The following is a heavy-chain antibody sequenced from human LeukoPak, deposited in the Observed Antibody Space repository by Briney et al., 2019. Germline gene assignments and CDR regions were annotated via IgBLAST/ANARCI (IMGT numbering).Heavy chain of an antibody. J-gene: IGHJ6*03. D-gene: IGHD3-22*01. CDR1: GFTFNEYA. CDR2: ITADGRTT. V-gene: IGHV3-43*02. Sequence: GGSLRLSCAASGFTFNEYAMHWVRQAPGKALEWVSLITADGRTTYYADSVRGRFTISRDNSANFLYLQMSSLRTEDTALYFCARIGQWEFMGYFYHYYYMDVWGKGTTVTLSS. CDR3: ARIGQWEFMGYFYHYYYMDV.